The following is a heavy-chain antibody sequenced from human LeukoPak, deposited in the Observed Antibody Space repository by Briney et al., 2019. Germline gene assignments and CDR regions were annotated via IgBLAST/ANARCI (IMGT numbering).Heavy chain of an antibody. V-gene: IGHV4-39*01. CDR1: GGSISSSSYY. CDR3: ARSVYSTNADC. Sequence: SETLSLTCTVAGGSISSSSYYWDWIRQPPGKGLEWIGSMYYSGSTYYNPSLKSRVTISVDPSKNQLSLKLSSVTAADTAVYYCARSVYSTNADCWGQGTLVTVSS. D-gene: IGHD6-13*01. J-gene: IGHJ4*02. CDR2: MYYSGST.